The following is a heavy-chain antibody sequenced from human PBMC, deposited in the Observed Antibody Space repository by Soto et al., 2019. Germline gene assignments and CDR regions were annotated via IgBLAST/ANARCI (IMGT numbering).Heavy chain of an antibody. V-gene: IGHV1-69*06. CDR2: IIPISGAA. J-gene: IGHJ4*02. CDR1: GGTFSNYV. Sequence: QVQLVQSGAEVKKPGSSVKVSCKASGGTFSNYVVNWVRQAPGQGLERMGRIIPISGAANYAQKFQGRVTITADKSMSTSYMELSSLRSEDTAVYYCARDMTRTVVPYFDFWGQGTLVTVSS. D-gene: IGHD1-7*01. CDR3: ARDMTRTVVPYFDF.